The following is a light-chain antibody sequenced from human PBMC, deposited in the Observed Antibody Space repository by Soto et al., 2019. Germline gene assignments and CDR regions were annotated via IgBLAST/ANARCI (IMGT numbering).Light chain of an antibody. Sequence: DIQMTQSPSSLSASVGDRVTITCRASQSISSYLNWYQQKPGKAPKLLIYAASSLQSGVPSRFSGSGSGTDFTLTISSLQPEDFATYYCQQSYSTLGTFGQGTKVYIK. CDR3: QQSYSTLGT. V-gene: IGKV1-39*01. CDR2: AAS. CDR1: QSISSY. J-gene: IGKJ1*01.